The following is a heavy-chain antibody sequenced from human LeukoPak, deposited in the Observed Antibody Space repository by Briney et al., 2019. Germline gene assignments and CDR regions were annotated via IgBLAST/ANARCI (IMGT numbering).Heavy chain of an antibody. CDR1: GYTFTGYY. D-gene: IGHD2-21*02. J-gene: IGHJ3*02. CDR2: INPNSGGT. CDR3: ARARGDLDAFDI. Sequence: ASVKVSCKASGYTFTGYYMHWVRQAPGQGLEWMGWINPNSGGTNYAQKFQGRVTMTRDTSISTAYMELSRLRSDDTAVYYCARARGDLDAFDIWGQGTMVTVSP. V-gene: IGHV1-2*02.